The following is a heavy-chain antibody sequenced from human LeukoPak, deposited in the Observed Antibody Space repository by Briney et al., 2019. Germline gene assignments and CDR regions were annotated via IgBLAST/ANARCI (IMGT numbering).Heavy chain of an antibody. CDR3: AAELEMATNAFDI. Sequence: SVKVSCKASGFTFTSSVLHWVRQARGQRVEWIGWIVVGIDNTNYAQKFQERVTITRDKSTGTAYMELSSLRSEDTAVYYCAAELEMATNAFDIWGQGTMVTVSS. D-gene: IGHD5-24*01. CDR1: GFTFTSSV. V-gene: IGHV1-58*01. CDR2: IVVGIDNT. J-gene: IGHJ3*02.